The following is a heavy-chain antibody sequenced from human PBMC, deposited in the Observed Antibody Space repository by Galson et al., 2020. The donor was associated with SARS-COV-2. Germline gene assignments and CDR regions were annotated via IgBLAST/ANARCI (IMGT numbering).Heavy chain of an antibody. J-gene: IGHJ5*02. Sequence: GGSLRLSCAASGFTFSSYSMNWVRQAPGKGLEWVSSISSSSSYIYYADSVKGRFTISRDNAKNSLYLQMNSLRAEDTAVYYCARESLYCTNGVFYTGRNPWGQGTLVTVSS. V-gene: IGHV3-21*01. D-gene: IGHD2-8*01. CDR1: GFTFSSYS. CDR3: ARESLYCTNGVFYTGRNP. CDR2: ISSSSSYI.